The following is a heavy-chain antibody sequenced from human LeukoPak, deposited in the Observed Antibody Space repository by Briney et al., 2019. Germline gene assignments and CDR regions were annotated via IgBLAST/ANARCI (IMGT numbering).Heavy chain of an antibody. D-gene: IGHD3-22*01. CDR1: GFIFSSYE. CDR3: AGSIPTLYYDSSGYYLN. Sequence: GGSLRLSCAASGFIFSSYEMNWARQAPGKGLEWISYINTSGTTIYYADSVRGRFTISRDNSKNTLYLQMNSLRAEDTAVYYCAGSIPTLYYDSSGYYLNWGQGTLVTVSS. CDR2: INTSGTTI. V-gene: IGHV3-48*03. J-gene: IGHJ4*02.